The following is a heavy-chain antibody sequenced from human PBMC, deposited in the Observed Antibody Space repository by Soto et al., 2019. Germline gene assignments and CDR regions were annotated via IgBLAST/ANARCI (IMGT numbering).Heavy chain of an antibody. CDR2: ISYDGSNK. CDR3: VREGDTSNYLAEYFQH. J-gene: IGHJ1*01. D-gene: IGHD2-21*01. CDR1: GFTFSSYA. Sequence: QVQLVESGGGVVQPGRSLRLSCAASGFTFSSYAMHWVRQAPGKGLEWVAVISYDGSNKYYADSVKGRFTISRDNSKNTLYLQMNSLRAEDTAVYYCVREGDTSNYLAEYFQHWGQGTLVTVSS. V-gene: IGHV3-30-3*01.